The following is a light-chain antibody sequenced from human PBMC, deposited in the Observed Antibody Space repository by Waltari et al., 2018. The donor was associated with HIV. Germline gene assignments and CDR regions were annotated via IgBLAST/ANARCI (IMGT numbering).Light chain of an antibody. CDR2: FNS. Sequence: SYVLTQPPSVSVAPGTAATISCGGRNIGSKSVHWYKQHPGQAPVLVIRFNSDRPSGIPDRFSGSNSGNTATLTITRVEVGDEAVYYCQVWDSSNHHVVFGGGTELTVL. V-gene: IGLV3-21*04. J-gene: IGLJ2*01. CDR3: QVWDSSNHHVV. CDR1: NIGSKS.